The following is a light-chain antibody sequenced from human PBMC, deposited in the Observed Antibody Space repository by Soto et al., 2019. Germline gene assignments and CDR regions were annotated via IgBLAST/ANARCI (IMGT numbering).Light chain of an antibody. J-gene: IGKJ1*01. Sequence: ETVLTQSPGNLSLSPGERATLSCRASQSVSSSSVAWYQQKPGQAPRLLIFGASSRATGIPGRFSGSGSGTDFTLTISRLEPEDSAVYYCQQYDNSPWTFGQGTKVEIK. CDR2: GAS. V-gene: IGKV3-20*01. CDR1: QSVSSSS. CDR3: QQYDNSPWT.